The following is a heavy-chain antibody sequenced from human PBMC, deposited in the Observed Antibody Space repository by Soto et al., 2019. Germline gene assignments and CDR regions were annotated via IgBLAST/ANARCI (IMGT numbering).Heavy chain of an antibody. CDR1: GGSISSYY. D-gene: IGHD6-19*01. CDR3: ARLVAGSYYYYGLAV. Sequence: SETLSLTCTVSGGSISSYYWSWIRQPPGKGLEWIGYIYYSGSTNYNPSLKSRVTISVDTSKNQFSLKLSSVTAADAAVYYCARLVAGSYYYYGLAVWGRGTTVPVS. V-gene: IGHV4-59*08. CDR2: IYYSGST. J-gene: IGHJ6*02.